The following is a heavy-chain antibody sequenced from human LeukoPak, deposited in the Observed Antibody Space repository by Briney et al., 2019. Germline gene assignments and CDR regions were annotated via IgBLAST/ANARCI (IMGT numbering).Heavy chain of an antibody. D-gene: IGHD4-11*01. CDR1: GFTFSSYS. CDR3: ARAYSNYVLSWFDP. Sequence: GGSLRLSCTASGFTFSSYSMNWVRQAPGKGLEWVSSISSSSSYIYYADSVKGRFTISRDNAKNSLYLQMNSLRAEDTAVYYCARAYSNYVLSWFDPWGQGTLVTVSS. J-gene: IGHJ5*02. CDR2: ISSSSSYI. V-gene: IGHV3-21*01.